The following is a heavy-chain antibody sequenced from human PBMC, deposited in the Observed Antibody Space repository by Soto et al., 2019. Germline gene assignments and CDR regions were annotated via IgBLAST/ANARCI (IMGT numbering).Heavy chain of an antibody. V-gene: IGHV3-53*01. CDR3: ASTGRGSSGMDV. CDR1: GFTVNNKY. Sequence: PGVSLRLSCAAFGFTVNNKYMSWVRQAPGKGLELVSLIYTGGTTYYTDSVKGRFTISRDNSKNTLYLQMNSLRAEDTALYYCASTGRGSSGMDVWGQGTTVTVS. CDR2: IYTGGTT. J-gene: IGHJ6*02.